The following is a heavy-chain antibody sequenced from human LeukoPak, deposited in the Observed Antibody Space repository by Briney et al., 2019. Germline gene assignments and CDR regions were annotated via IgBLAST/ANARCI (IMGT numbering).Heavy chain of an antibody. CDR1: GFTFSSYG. V-gene: IGHV3-23*01. J-gene: IGHJ4*02. CDR3: AKDSPGYCSGGSCRVTVDY. Sequence: GGSLRLSCAASGFTFSSYGMSWVRQAPGKVLEWFSAISGSSGSTYYADSVKGRFTISRDNSKNTLYLQMNSLRAEDTAVYYCAKDSPGYCSGGSCRVTVDYWGQGTLVTVSS. D-gene: IGHD2-15*01. CDR2: ISGSSGST.